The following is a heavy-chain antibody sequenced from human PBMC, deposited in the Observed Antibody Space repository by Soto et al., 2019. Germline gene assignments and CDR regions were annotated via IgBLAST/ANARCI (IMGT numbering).Heavy chain of an antibody. CDR2: IWYDGSNK. V-gene: IGHV3-33*01. Sequence: GGSLRLSCAASGFTFSSYGMHWVRQAPGKGLEWVAVIWYDGSNKYYADSVKGRFTISRDNSKNTLYLQMNSLRAEDTAVYYCARETRLGSSPYYYYGMDVWGQGTTVTVSS. J-gene: IGHJ6*02. CDR3: ARETRLGSSPYYYYGMDV. D-gene: IGHD1-26*01. CDR1: GFTFSSYG.